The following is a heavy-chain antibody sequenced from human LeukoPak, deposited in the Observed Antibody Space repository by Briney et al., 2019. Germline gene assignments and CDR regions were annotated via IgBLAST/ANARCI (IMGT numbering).Heavy chain of an antibody. D-gene: IGHD6-13*01. J-gene: IGHJ4*02. V-gene: IGHV3-9*01. CDR3: AKDIWQQLALFDY. CDR1: GFTFADYA. CDR2: ISWNSGTI. Sequence: GGSLRLSCAASGFTFADYAMHWVRQAPGTGLEWVSGISWNSGTIGYADSVKGRFTISRDNAKNSLYLQMNSLRAEDTASYYCAKDIWQQLALFDYWGQGTLVTVSS.